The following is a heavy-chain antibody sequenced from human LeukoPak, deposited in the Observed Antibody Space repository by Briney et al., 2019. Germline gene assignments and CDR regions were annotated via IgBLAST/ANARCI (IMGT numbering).Heavy chain of an antibody. D-gene: IGHD3-22*01. Sequence: ASVKVSCKASGYTFTSYDINWVRQAPGQGLEWMGWMNPNSGNTGYAQKFQGRVTITRNTSISTAYMELSSLRSEDTAVYYCARYSSSGYHLFDYWGQGTLVTVSS. CDR1: GYTFTSYD. CDR2: MNPNSGNT. CDR3: ARYSSSGYHLFDY. V-gene: IGHV1-8*03. J-gene: IGHJ4*02.